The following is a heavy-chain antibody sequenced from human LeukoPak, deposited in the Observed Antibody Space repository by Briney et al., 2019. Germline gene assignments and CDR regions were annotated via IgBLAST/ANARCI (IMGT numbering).Heavy chain of an antibody. D-gene: IGHD4-17*01. CDR3: ARALRTGQGDYVPVL. J-gene: IGHJ4*02. V-gene: IGHV1-69*04. CDR2: IIPILGIA. CDR1: GGTFSSYA. Sequence: EASVKVSCKASGGTFSSYAISWVRQAPGQGLEWMGRIIPILGIANYAQKFQGRVTITADKSTSTAYMELSSLRSEDTAVYYCARALRTGQGDYVPVLWGQGTLVIVSS.